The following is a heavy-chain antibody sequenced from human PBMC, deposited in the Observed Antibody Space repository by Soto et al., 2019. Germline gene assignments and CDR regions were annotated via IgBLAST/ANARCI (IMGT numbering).Heavy chain of an antibody. CDR2: ISGSGGST. CDR1: GFAFSSHS. V-gene: IGHV3-23*01. CDR3: AKVTVTTFGWFDP. J-gene: IGHJ5*02. D-gene: IGHD4-17*01. Sequence: PGWSLRLSCAASGFAFSSHSMNCLRQAPGKGLEWVSAISGSGGSTYYADSVKGRFTISRDNSKNTLYLQMNSLRAEDTAVYYCAKVTVTTFGWFDPWGQGTLVTVSS.